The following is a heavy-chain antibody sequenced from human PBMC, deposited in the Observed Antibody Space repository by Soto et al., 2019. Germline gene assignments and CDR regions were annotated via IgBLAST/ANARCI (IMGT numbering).Heavy chain of an antibody. D-gene: IGHD4-17*01. CDR2: IIPILGIA. CDR3: ARGHPTVSRDRLDY. V-gene: IGHV1-69*02. Sequence: QVQLVQSGAEVKKPGSSVKVSCKASGGTFSSYTISWVRQAPGQGLEWMGRIIPILGIANYAQKFQGRVTITADKSTSTAYMELSSLRSEDTAVYYCARGHPTVSRDRLDYWGQGTLVTVSS. CDR1: GGTFSSYT. J-gene: IGHJ4*02.